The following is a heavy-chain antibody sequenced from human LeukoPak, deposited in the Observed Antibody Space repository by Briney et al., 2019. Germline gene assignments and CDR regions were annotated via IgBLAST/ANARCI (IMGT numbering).Heavy chain of an antibody. CDR1: GFTFSSYE. CDR2: ISSSGSTI. CDR3: ARDGNFDWLLWGYYYYMDV. J-gene: IGHJ6*03. Sequence: GGSLRLSCAASGFTFSSYEMNWVRQAPGKGLEWVSYISSSGSTIYYADSVKGRFTISRNNAKNSLYLQMNSLRAEDTAVYYCARDGNFDWLLWGYYYYMDVWGKGTTVTISS. D-gene: IGHD3-9*01. V-gene: IGHV3-48*03.